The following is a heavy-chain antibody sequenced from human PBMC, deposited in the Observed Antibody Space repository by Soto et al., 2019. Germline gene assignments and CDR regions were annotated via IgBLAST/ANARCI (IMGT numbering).Heavy chain of an antibody. CDR3: ARWACSSTSCYYYGMDV. J-gene: IGHJ6*02. V-gene: IGHV4-31*03. D-gene: IGHD2-2*01. CDR1: GGSISSGGYY. CDR2: IYYSGST. Sequence: TLSLTCTVSGGSISSGGYYFSLILHHPGKGLEWIGYIYYSGSTYYNPSLKSRVTISVDTSKNQFSLKLSSVTAADTAVYYCARWACSSTSCYYYGMDVWGQGTTVTVSS.